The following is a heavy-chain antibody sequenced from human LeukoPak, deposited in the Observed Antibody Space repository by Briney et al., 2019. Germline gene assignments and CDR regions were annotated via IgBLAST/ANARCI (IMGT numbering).Heavy chain of an antibody. D-gene: IGHD6-19*01. CDR2: IYYSGST. Sequence: SETLSLTCTVSGGSISSGDYYWSWIRQPPGKGLEWIGYIYYSGSTNYNPSLKSRVTISVDTSKNQFSLKLSSVTAADTAVYYCARDRYSSGWSDAFDIWGQGTMVTVSS. CDR1: GGSISSGDYY. J-gene: IGHJ3*02. V-gene: IGHV4-30-4*01. CDR3: ARDRYSSGWSDAFDI.